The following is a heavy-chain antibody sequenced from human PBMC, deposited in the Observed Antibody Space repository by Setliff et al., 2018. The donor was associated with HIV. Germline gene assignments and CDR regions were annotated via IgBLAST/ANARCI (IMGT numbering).Heavy chain of an antibody. CDR2: ISSSSNTI. CDR3: ARALYRVKQQLVPHFFDY. J-gene: IGHJ4*02. Sequence: GVSLRLSCAASGFTFSSYSMNWVRQTPGKGLEWISYISSSSNTIYYADSVKGRFTISRDNAKNSLYLQMNSLRAEDPAMDYCARALYRVKQQLVPHFFDYWGQGTLVTVSS. CDR1: GFTFSSYS. V-gene: IGHV3-48*01. D-gene: IGHD6-13*01.